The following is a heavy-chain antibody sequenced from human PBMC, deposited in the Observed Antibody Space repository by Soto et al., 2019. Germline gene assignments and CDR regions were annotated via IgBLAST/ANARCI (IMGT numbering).Heavy chain of an antibody. D-gene: IGHD1-7*01. CDR2: ISPYNGNT. Sequence: GASVKVSCKASGYMFNNYGISWLRQSPGQGLEWMAWISPYNGNTNYAQKFQGRVTMTADSSTSTAHMELRSLKTDDTAVYYCARDLLPMTGTSNDAFVIWGQGTMVTVSS. CDR1: GYMFNNYG. V-gene: IGHV1-18*04. CDR3: ARDLLPMTGTSNDAFVI. J-gene: IGHJ3*02.